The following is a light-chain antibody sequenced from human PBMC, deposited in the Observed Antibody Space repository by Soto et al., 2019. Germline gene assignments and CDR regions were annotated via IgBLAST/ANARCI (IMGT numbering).Light chain of an antibody. CDR1: QSVSSK. V-gene: IGKV3-15*01. CDR3: QQYNNWPHT. CDR2: GVS. J-gene: IGKJ2*01. Sequence: EFVLTQSPGTLSLSPGERATLSCMASQSVSSKLAWFQQKPGQAPSLLIYGVSTRATGVPVRFSGSGSGTEFTLTINSLQSEDFAVYYCQQYNNWPHTFGQGTKVDIK.